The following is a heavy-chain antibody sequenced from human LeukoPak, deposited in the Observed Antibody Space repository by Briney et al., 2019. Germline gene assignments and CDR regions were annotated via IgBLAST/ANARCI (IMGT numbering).Heavy chain of an antibody. D-gene: IGHD6-19*01. V-gene: IGHV4-59*01. Sequence: PSETLSLTCTVSGGSISSYYWSWIRQPPGKGLEWIGYIYYSGSTNYSPSLKSRVTISVDTSKNQFSLKLSSVTAADTAVYYCARVIAVAGTHYYYGMDVWGQGTTVTVSS. J-gene: IGHJ6*02. CDR3: ARVIAVAGTHYYYGMDV. CDR1: GGSISSYY. CDR2: IYYSGST.